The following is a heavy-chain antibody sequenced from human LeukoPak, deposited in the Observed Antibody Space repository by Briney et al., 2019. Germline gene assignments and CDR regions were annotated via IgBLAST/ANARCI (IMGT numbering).Heavy chain of an antibody. Sequence: SETLSLTCTVSGGSLSSYYWSWIRQPAGKGLEWIGRIYTSGSTNYNPSLKSRVTMSADTSKNQFSLKLSSVTAADTAVYYCARDRGYSNYYYYYYMDVWGKGTTVTVSS. CDR3: ARDRGYSNYYYYYYMDV. V-gene: IGHV4-4*07. CDR1: GGSLSSYY. D-gene: IGHD4-11*01. J-gene: IGHJ6*03. CDR2: IYTSGST.